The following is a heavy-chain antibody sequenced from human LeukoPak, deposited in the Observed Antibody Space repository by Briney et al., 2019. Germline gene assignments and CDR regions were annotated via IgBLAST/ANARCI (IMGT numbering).Heavy chain of an antibody. CDR1: GFTFSSYA. D-gene: IGHD2-2*01. J-gene: IGHJ4*02. CDR3: AKKARIVPAAMVDY. V-gene: IGHV3-23*01. Sequence: PGGSLRLSCAASGFTFSSYAMSWVRQAPGKGLEWVSAISGSGGSTYYADPVKGRFTISRDNSKNTLYLQMNSLRAEDTAVYYCAKKARIVPAAMVDYWGQGTLVTVSS. CDR2: ISGSGGST.